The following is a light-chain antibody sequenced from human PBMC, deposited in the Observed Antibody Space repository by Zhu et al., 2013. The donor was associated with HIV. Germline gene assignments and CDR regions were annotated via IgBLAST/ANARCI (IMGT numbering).Light chain of an antibody. V-gene: IGKV3-20*01. J-gene: IGKJ4*01. CDR3: QQYGDSPLT. Sequence: EVVLTQSPGTLSLSSGERATLSCRASPRVASNYLAWYQQRPGQAPRLVIYAASDKAPGIPDRFSGSGSGTFFTLTISRLEPEDAAVYYCQQYGDSPLTFGGGTKVEIK. CDR2: AAS. CDR1: PRVASNY.